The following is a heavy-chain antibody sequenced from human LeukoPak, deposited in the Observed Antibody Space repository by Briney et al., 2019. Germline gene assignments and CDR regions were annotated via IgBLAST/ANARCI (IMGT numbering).Heavy chain of an antibody. D-gene: IGHD2-21*02. CDR2: IWPDGSKT. CDR3: ARWGPVETAIFDY. V-gene: IGHV3-33*01. CDR1: GFTFSNYG. Sequence: PGRSLRLSCAAPGFTFSNYGMQWVRQAPGKGLEWVAVIWPDGSKTYYADPVKGRFTITRDNSKNSLYLQMNSLRVEDMAVYYCARWGPVETAIFDYWGQGTLVTVSS. J-gene: IGHJ4*02.